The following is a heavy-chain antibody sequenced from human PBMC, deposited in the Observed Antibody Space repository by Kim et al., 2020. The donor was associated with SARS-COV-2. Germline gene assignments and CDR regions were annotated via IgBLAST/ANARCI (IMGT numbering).Heavy chain of an antibody. D-gene: IGHD6-13*01. V-gene: IGHV3-48*02. CDR3: ARDNQGVINYGMDV. CDR1: GFTFSSYS. CDR2: ISSSSSTI. Sequence: GGSLRPSCAASGFTFSSYSMNWVRQAPGKGLEWVSYISSSSSTIYYADSVKGRFTISRDNAKNSLYLQMNSLRDEDTAVYYCARDNQGVINYGMDVWGQGTTVTVSS. J-gene: IGHJ6*02.